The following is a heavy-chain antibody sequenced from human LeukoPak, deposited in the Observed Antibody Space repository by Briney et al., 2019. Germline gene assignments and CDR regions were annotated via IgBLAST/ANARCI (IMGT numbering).Heavy chain of an antibody. D-gene: IGHD4-11*01. CDR2: IYWDDDK. J-gene: IGHJ4*02. V-gene: IGHV2-5*02. CDR3: VHRRIYSPFDY. CDR1: GFSLSTSGVG. Sequence: SGPTLVKPTQTLTLTCTFSGFSLSTSGVGVCWVRQPPGKALEWLALIYWDDDKRFNSSLKSRLTITKDTSKNQVVLTMTNVDPVDTATYYCVHRRIYSPFDYWGQGALVTVSS.